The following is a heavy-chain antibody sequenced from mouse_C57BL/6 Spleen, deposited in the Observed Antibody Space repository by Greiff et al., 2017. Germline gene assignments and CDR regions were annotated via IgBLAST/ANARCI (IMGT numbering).Heavy chain of an antibody. CDR2: IYPGDGDT. CDR3: AAHYYDSSYAMDY. CDR1: GYAFSSSW. Sequence: VQLQQSGPELVKPGASVKISCKASGYAFSSSWMNWVKQRPGKGLEWIGRIYPGDGDTNYNGKFKGKATLTADKSSSTAYMQLSSLASEDSAVYICAAHYYDSSYAMDYWGQGTSVTVSS. V-gene: IGHV1-82*01. J-gene: IGHJ4*01. D-gene: IGHD1-1*01.